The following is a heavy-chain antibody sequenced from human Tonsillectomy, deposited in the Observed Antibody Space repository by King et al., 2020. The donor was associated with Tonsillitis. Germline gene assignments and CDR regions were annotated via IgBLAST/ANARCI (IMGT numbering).Heavy chain of an antibody. Sequence: QLVQSGGGLVQPGRSLRLSCTASGFTFDDYAMHWVRQAPGKGLEWVSGISWNSGSIGYADSVKGRFTISRDNAKNSLYLQMNSLRAEATALYYCAKESWSGGSCYASLDDWGQGTLVTVS. CDR1: GFTFDDYA. D-gene: IGHD2-15*01. J-gene: IGHJ4*02. CDR2: ISWNSGSI. CDR3: AKESWSGGSCYASLDD. V-gene: IGHV3-9*01.